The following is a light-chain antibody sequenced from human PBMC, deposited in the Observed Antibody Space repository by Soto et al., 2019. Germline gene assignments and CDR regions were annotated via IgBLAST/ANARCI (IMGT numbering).Light chain of an antibody. Sequence: QSVLTQPPSASGTPGQRVIISCSGSSYNIGSNYVNWYQQFPGTAPKLLFYRNNQRPSGVPGRFSDSKSGTSASLAISGLRSEDEADYYCAAWDDSLSGPVFGGGTKLTVL. V-gene: IGLV1-47*01. J-gene: IGLJ3*02. CDR1: SYNIGSNY. CDR3: AAWDDSLSGPV. CDR2: RNN.